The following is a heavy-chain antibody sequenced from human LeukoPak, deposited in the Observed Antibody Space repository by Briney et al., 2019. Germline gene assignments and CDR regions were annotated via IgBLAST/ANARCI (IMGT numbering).Heavy chain of an antibody. CDR1: GFKFTNYA. J-gene: IGHJ5*02. V-gene: IGHV3-23*01. CDR3: ARGSYSSSWYNWFDP. Sequence: GGSLRLSCAASGFKFTNYAMSWVRQAPGKGLEWVSAISRNGDYTYYADSVKGRFTISRDNSKNTLYLQMNSLRAEDTAVYYCARGSYSSSWYNWFDPWGQGTLVTVSS. D-gene: IGHD6-13*01. CDR2: ISRNGDYT.